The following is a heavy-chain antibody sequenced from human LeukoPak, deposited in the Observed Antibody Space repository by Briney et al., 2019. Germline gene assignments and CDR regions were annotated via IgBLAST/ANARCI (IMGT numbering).Heavy chain of an antibody. D-gene: IGHD3-10*01. CDR1: GGSFSGYY. V-gene: IGHV4-34*01. J-gene: IGHJ5*02. CDR3: ARGRRGWFDP. CDR2: INHSGST. Sequence: SETLSLTCAVYGGSFSGYYWSWIRQPPGKGLEWIGEINHSGSTNYNPSLKSRVTISVDTSKNQFSLKLSSVTAADTAVYYCARGRRGWFDPWGQGTLVTVSS.